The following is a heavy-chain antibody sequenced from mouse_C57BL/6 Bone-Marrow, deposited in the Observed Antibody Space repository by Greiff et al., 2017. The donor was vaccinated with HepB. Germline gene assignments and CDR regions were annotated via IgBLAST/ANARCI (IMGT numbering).Heavy chain of an antibody. CDR3: ARWGGNYVYAMDY. Sequence: VQLQQPGAELVKPGASVKMSCKASGYTFTSYWITWVKQRPGQGLEWIGDIYPGSGSTNYNEKFKSKATLTVDTSSNNAYMQLSSLTSEDSAVYYCARWGGNYVYAMDYWGQGTSVTVSS. D-gene: IGHD2-1*01. CDR1: GYTFTSYW. V-gene: IGHV1-55*01. CDR2: IYPGSGST. J-gene: IGHJ4*01.